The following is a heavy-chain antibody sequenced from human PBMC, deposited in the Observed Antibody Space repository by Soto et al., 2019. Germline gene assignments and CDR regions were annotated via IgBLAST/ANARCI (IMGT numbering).Heavy chain of an antibody. V-gene: IGHV4-59*01. CDR2: IYYSGST. Sequence: SETLSLTCTVSGGSISSYYWSWIRQPPGKGLEWIGYIYYSGSTNYNPSLKSRVTISVDTSKNQFSLKLSSVTAADTAVYYCARGSGSFCYYYGMDVWGQGTTVTVSS. J-gene: IGHJ6*02. D-gene: IGHD3-3*01. CDR3: ARGSGSFCYYYGMDV. CDR1: GGSISSYY.